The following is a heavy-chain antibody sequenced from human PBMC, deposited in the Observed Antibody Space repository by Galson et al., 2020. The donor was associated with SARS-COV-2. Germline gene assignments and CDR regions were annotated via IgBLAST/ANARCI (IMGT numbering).Heavy chain of an antibody. CDR2: ISYDGTTK. D-gene: IGHD2-2*01. V-gene: IGHV3-30*04. J-gene: IGHJ5*02. CDR3: ARETDDHTSSWYDH. Sequence: GGSLRLSCAASGFALSNSAMHWVRQAPGKGLEWVAIISYDGTTKYNSDSVKGRFTISRDISKNTLYLQMNSLRPEDTAVYYCARETDDHTSSWYDHWGQGARAPAS. CDR1: GFALSNSA.